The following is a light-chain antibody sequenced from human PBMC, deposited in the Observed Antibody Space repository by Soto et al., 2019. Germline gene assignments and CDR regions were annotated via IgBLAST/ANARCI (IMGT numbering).Light chain of an antibody. Sequence: QSVLTQPPSASGSPGQSVTISFTGTKSDIGVYDFVSWYQHHPGKAPRLIIYEVVQRPSGVPDRFSGSKSGNTAYLTVSGLQAADEADYFCKSYAGINTYVFGSGTKRTVL. V-gene: IGLV2-8*01. J-gene: IGLJ1*01. CDR3: KSYAGINTYV. CDR1: KSDIGVYDF. CDR2: EVV.